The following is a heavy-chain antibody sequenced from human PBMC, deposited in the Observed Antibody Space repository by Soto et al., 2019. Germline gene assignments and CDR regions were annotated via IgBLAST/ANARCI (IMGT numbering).Heavy chain of an antibody. Sequence: PGGSLRLSCAASGFTFSSYGMHWVRQAPGKGLEWVAVIWYDGSNKYYADSVKGRFTISRDNSKNTLYLQMNSLRAEDTAVYYCARDPLHDILTGYHYWGQGTLVTVSS. CDR2: IWYDGSNK. V-gene: IGHV3-33*01. J-gene: IGHJ4*02. CDR1: GFTFSSYG. CDR3: ARDPLHDILTGYHY. D-gene: IGHD3-9*01.